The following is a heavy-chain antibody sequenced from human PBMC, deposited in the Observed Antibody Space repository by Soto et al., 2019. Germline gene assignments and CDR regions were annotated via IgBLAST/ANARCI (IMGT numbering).Heavy chain of an antibody. V-gene: IGHV3-48*02. J-gene: IGHJ2*01. Sequence: GGSLRLSSAASGFTFSSYSMNWVRQAPGKGLEWVSYISSSSSTIYYADSVKGRFTISRDNAKNSLYLQMNSLGDEDTAVYYCARVATVVTHWYFDLWGRGTLVTVSS. CDR2: ISSSSSTI. CDR3: ARVATVVTHWYFDL. CDR1: GFTFSSYS. D-gene: IGHD4-17*01.